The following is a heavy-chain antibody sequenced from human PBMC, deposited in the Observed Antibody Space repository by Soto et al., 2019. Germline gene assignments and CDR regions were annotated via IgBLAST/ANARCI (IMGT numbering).Heavy chain of an antibody. V-gene: IGHV4-30-2*01. CDR2: IYHSGST. D-gene: IGHD6-6*01. CDR1: GCAISSVGYS. CDR3: ASVPST. Sequence: QLQLPESGSGLVKPSQTLSLTCAVSGCAISSVGYSWSWIRQPPGKGLEWIGYIYHSGSTYYNPSLQSRVTISVDRSKNQFSLKLSSVTAADTAVYYCASVPSTWGQGTLVTVSS. J-gene: IGHJ5*02.